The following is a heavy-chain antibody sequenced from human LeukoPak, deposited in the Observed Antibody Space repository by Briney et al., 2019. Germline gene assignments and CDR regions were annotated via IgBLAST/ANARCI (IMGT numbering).Heavy chain of an antibody. CDR2: ISSSSSYI. CDR3: SREGAPGNWGGDCYSNYYYGMDV. J-gene: IGHJ6*04. V-gene: IGHV3-21*01. CDR1: GFTFSSYS. Sequence: GGSLRLSCAASGFTFSSYSMNWVRQAPGKGLEWVSSISSSSSYIYYADSVTGRFTLSSDNAKNSLYLQMNSLRAENTSVFYCSREGAPGNWGGDCYSNYYYGMDVWGKGTTVTASS. D-gene: IGHD2-21*02.